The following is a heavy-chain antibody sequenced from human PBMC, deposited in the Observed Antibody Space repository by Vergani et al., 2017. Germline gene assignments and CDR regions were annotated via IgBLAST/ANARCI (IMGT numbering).Heavy chain of an antibody. V-gene: IGHV4-59*01. CDR1: GGSISSYY. J-gene: IGHJ6*04. Sequence: QVQLQESGPGLVKPSETLSLTCTVSGGSISSYYWSWIRQPPGKGLEWIGYIYYSGSTNYNPSLKSRVTISVDTSKNQFSLKLSSVTAADTAVYYCARAQLTIFGVVPLDVGGKGTTVTGSS. CDR2: IYYSGST. D-gene: IGHD3-3*01. CDR3: ARAQLTIFGVVPLDV.